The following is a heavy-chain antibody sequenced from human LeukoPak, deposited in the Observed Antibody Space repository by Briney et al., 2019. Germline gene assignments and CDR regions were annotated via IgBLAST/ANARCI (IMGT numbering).Heavy chain of an antibody. D-gene: IGHD3-10*01. J-gene: IGHJ4*02. CDR1: GFTVSSNY. Sequence: PGGSLRLSCAASGFTVSSNYMSWVRQAPGKWLEWVSVIYSGGSTYYADSVKGRFTISRDNSKNTLYLQMNSLRAEDTAVYYCAREDFYGSGSYLDYWGQGTLVTVSS. CDR3: AREDFYGSGSYLDY. CDR2: IYSGGST. V-gene: IGHV3-53*01.